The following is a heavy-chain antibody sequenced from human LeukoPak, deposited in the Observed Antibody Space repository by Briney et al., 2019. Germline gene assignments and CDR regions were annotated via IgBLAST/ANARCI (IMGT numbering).Heavy chain of an antibody. CDR2: INPNSGGT. Sequence: RASVKVSCKASGYTFTGYYMHWVRQAPGQGLEWMGRINPNSGGTNYAQKFQGRVTMTRDTSISTAYMELSRLRSDDTAVYYCARQSGLGGYDHIDYWGQGTLVTVSS. CDR1: GYTFTGYY. CDR3: ARQSGLGGYDHIDY. J-gene: IGHJ4*02. D-gene: IGHD5-12*01. V-gene: IGHV1-2*06.